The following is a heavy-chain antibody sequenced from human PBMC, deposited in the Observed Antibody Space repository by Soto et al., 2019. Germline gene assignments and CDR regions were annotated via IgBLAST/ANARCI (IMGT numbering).Heavy chain of an antibody. D-gene: IGHD2-15*01. CDR3: ARERGEDMYYYYGLDV. CDR2: ISYDGSNK. V-gene: IGHV3-30-3*01. J-gene: IGHJ6*02. Sequence: QVQLVESGGGVVQPGRSLRLSCAASGFTFSSYAMHWVRQAPGKGLEWVAVISYDGSNKYYADSVKGRFTISRDNSKNTVYRQMNSLRAEDTAVYYCARERGEDMYYYYGLDVWGQGTTVTVSS. CDR1: GFTFSSYA.